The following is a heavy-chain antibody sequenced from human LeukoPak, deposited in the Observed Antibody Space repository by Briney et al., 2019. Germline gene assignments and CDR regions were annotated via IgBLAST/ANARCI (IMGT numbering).Heavy chain of an antibody. V-gene: IGHV1-8*03. CDR2: MNPNSGDT. D-gene: IGHD2-2*02. J-gene: IGHJ4*02. CDR1: GYTFTSYD. Sequence: ASVKVSCKASGYTFTSYDINWVRQAAGQGLEWVGWMNPNSGDTGYAQKFQGRVTITRNTSISTAYMELSSLRSEDTAVYYCARGNRYCSSTSCYSFDYWGQGTLVTVSS. CDR3: ARGNRYCSSTSCYSFDY.